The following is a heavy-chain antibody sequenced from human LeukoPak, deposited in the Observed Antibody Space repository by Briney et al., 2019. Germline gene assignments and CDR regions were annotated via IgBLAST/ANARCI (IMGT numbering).Heavy chain of an antibody. D-gene: IGHD7-27*01. CDR3: AREGLGKYYFDY. CDR2: IYSGGST. Sequence: GGSLRLSCAASGFTVSSNYMSWVRQAPGKGLEWVSVIYSGGSTYYADSVKGRFTIPRGNSKNTLYLQMNSLRAEDTAVYYCAREGLGKYYFDYWGQGTLVTVSS. V-gene: IGHV3-53*01. J-gene: IGHJ4*02. CDR1: GFTVSSNY.